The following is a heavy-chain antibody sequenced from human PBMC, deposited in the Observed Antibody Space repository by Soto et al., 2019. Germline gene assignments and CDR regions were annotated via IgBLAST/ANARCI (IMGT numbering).Heavy chain of an antibody. CDR3: ACTTPGHYYYGLDV. D-gene: IGHD2-8*01. CDR2: ISGYDGST. Sequence: ASVKVSCKASGHSFTTHGFIWVRQAPGRGLEWIGWISGYDGSTNYAQKVQGRVNVTTDTSTSTAYMELRTLRSDDTAVYYCACTTPGHYYYGLDVWGQGTTVTVSS. V-gene: IGHV1-18*01. CDR1: GHSFTTHG. J-gene: IGHJ6*02.